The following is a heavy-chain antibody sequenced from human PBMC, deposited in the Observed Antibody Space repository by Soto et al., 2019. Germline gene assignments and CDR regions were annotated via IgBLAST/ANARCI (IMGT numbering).Heavy chain of an antibody. J-gene: IGHJ6*02. CDR2: ISADNGNT. D-gene: IGHD1-26*01. CDR1: GYTFTSYG. Sequence: GASVKVSCKASGYTFTSYGISWVRQAPGQGLEWMGWISADNGNTNYAQKLQGRVTMTTDTSTDTAYMELSSLRSEDTAVYYCATRKIIGSYSNYYYYGMDVWGQGTTVNVSS. CDR3: ATRKIIGSYSNYYYYGMDV. V-gene: IGHV1-18*01.